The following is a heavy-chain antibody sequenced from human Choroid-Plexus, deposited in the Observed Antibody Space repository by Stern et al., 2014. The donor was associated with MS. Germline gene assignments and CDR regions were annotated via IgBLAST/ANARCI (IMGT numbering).Heavy chain of an antibody. CDR1: GFTFGSCA. CDR3: AKDRQYLTYFFDH. CDR2: LTYDGSNK. V-gene: IGHV3-30*18. Sequence: VQLVQSGGGVVQPGRPLRLSCADSGFTFGSCAMHWVRQAPGKGVEWVESLTYDGSNKYYADSVKGRFTISRDNSQNSLYMQMSSLSPEDTAVYYCAKDRQYLTYFFDHWGQGSLVTVSS. D-gene: IGHD2/OR15-2a*01. J-gene: IGHJ5*02.